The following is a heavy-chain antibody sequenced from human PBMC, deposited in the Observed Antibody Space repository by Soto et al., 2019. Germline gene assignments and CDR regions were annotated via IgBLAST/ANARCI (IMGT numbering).Heavy chain of an antibody. CDR3: ARDAPRGVRGAVYYYYYYGMDV. Sequence: ASVKVSCKASGYTFTSYAMHWVRQAPGQRLEWMGWISAYNGNTNYAQKLQGRVTMTTDTSTSTAYMELRSLRSDDTAVYYCARDAPRGVRGAVYYYYYYGMDVWG. CDR2: ISAYNGNT. J-gene: IGHJ6*02. V-gene: IGHV1-18*01. D-gene: IGHD3-10*01. CDR1: GYTFTSYA.